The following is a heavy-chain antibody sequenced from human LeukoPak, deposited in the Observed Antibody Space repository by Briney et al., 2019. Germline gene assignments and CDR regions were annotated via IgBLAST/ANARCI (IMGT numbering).Heavy chain of an antibody. V-gene: IGHV4-39*01. D-gene: IGHD3-10*01. CDR3: ARRYYGSLSYPAYFDY. J-gene: IGHJ4*02. CDR1: GDSITTSSYY. CDR2: IYYSGST. Sequence: SETLSLTCTVSGDSITTSSYYWGWIRQPPGKGLEWIGNIYYSGSTYYNPSLKSRSTISVDTSKNQFSLRLNSLTAADTAVYYCARRYYGSLSYPAYFDYWGQGTLVTVSS.